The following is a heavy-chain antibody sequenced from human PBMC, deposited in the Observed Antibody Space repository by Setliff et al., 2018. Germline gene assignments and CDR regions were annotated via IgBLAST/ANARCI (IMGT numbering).Heavy chain of an antibody. V-gene: IGHV1-2*02. D-gene: IGHD4-4*01. CDR2: INPNSGDT. J-gene: IGHJ4*02. CDR3: ARVSEQYLAFGY. Sequence: ASVKVSCKASGYTFGAHYIHWVRQAPGQGFEWMGWINPNSGDTTYAQKFQGRVTMTWDTSITTAYMDLGRLMSHDTAVYFCARVSEQYLAFGYWGQGTLVTVSS. CDR1: GYTFGAHY.